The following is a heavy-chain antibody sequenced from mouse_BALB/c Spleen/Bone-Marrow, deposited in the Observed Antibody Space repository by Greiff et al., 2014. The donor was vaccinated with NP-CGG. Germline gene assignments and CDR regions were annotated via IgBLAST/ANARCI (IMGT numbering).Heavy chain of an antibody. CDR3: ARIYYYGRDY. Sequence: QVQLQQPGAELAKPGASVKMSCKASGYTFTNYWMHWVKQRPGQGLEWIGYINPSTGYTEYNQKFKDKATLTADKSSSTAYMQLSSLTSEDSAVYYCARIYYYGRDYWGQGTTLTVSP. J-gene: IGHJ2*01. V-gene: IGHV1-7*01. CDR1: GYTFTNYW. CDR2: INPSTGYT. D-gene: IGHD1-1*01.